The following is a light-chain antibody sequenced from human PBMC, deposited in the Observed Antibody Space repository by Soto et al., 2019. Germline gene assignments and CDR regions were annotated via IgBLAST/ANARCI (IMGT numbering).Light chain of an antibody. J-gene: IGKJ1*01. Sequence: DIQLTQSPSLLSASVGDRVTITCRASQSITSYLNWYQQKPGKAPKLLIYAASTLQSGVPSRFSGSGSGTDFTLTISCLQSEDFATYYCQQYYSYPWTFGQGTKVDI. CDR3: QQYYSYPWT. CDR1: QSITSY. CDR2: AAS. V-gene: IGKV1-39*01.